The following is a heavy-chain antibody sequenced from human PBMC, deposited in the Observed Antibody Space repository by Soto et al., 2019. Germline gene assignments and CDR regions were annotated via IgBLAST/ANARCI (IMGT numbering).Heavy chain of an antibody. CDR3: ARDLWDQYCSGGSCYSGHAFDI. CDR1: GGSISSGGYY. Sequence: SETRSLTCTVSGGSISSGGYYWSWIRQHPGKGLEWIGYIYYSGSTYYNPSLKSRVTISVDTSKNQFSLKLSSVTAADTAVYYCARDLWDQYCSGGSCYSGHAFDIWGQGTMVTVSS. CDR2: IYYSGST. D-gene: IGHD2-15*01. V-gene: IGHV4-31*03. J-gene: IGHJ3*02.